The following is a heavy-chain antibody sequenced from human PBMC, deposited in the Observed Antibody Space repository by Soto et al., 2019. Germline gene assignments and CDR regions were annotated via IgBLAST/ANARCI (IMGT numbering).Heavy chain of an antibody. D-gene: IGHD2-15*01. J-gene: IGHJ4*02. CDR2: KYYSGTS. V-gene: IGHV4-39*01. Sequence: SETLSLTCTVSGGSINSSSSYWAWIRQPPGKGLEWIGSKYYSGTSYSNPSLKSRLSMSVDTSKNQFSLRLNSVTAADTAVYYCARVEAAKFFAHWGQGTLVTAPQ. CDR1: GGSINSSSSY. CDR3: ARVEAAKFFAH.